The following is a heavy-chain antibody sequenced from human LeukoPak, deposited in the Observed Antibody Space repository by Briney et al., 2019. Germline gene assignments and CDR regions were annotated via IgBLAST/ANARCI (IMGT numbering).Heavy chain of an antibody. CDR1: GYTLTELS. CDR2: FDPEDGET. CDR3: ARGSNFWSGSDAFDI. Sequence: ASVKVSCKVSGYTLTELSMHWVRQAPGRGLEWMGGFDPEDGETIYAQKFQGRVTMTEDTSTDTAYMELSSLRSEDTAVYYCARGSNFWSGSDAFDIWGQGTMVTVSS. D-gene: IGHD3-3*01. V-gene: IGHV1-24*01. J-gene: IGHJ3*02.